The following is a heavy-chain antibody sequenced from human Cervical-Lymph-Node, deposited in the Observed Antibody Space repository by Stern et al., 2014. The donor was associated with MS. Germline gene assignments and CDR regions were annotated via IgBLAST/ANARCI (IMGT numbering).Heavy chain of an antibody. J-gene: IGHJ4*02. V-gene: IGHV1-8*01. Sequence: VQLVEAGAEVKKPWASVKVSCKASGYTFTSYDINWVRQDTGQGLVWSGWMKPNSGHTGYAQKFQGRVTMTRNNSTRRDYMEMCSLRSEDTAVYNCARGLPYYDFWSGYVLGYFDYWGQGTLVTVSS. CDR1: GYTFTSYD. CDR3: ARGLPYYDFWSGYVLGYFDY. D-gene: IGHD3-3*01. CDR2: MKPNSGHT.